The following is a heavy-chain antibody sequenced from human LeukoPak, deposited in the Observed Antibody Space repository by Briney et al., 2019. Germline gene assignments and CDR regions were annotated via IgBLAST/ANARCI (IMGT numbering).Heavy chain of an antibody. V-gene: IGHV1-2*02. CDR3: ARTMILGHLSLFDP. CDR1: GYTFTGYY. J-gene: IGHJ5*02. CDR2: INPNSGGT. D-gene: IGHD3/OR15-3a*01. Sequence: GASVKVSCKASGYTFTGYYMHWVRQAPGQGLEWMGWINPNSGGTNYAQKFQGRVTMTRDTSITTAYMELSRLRSDDTAVYYCARTMILGHLSLFDPWSRGTLVTVSS.